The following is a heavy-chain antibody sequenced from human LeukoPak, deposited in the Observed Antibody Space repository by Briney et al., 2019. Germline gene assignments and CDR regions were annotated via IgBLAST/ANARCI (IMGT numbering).Heavy chain of an antibody. CDR1: GYTFTSYG. V-gene: IGHV1-18*01. J-gene: IGHJ6*02. D-gene: IGHD2-15*01. Sequence: ASVKVSCKASGYTFTSYGISWVRQAPGQGLEWMGWISAYNGNTNYAQKLQSRVTMTTDTSTSTAYMELRGLRSDDTAVYYCARDELHNYYYYGMDVWGQGTLVTVSS. CDR3: ARDELHNYYYYGMDV. CDR2: ISAYNGNT.